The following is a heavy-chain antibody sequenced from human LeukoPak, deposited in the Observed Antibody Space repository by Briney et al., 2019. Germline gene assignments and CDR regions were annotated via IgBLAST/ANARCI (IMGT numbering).Heavy chain of an antibody. D-gene: IGHD3-16*02. J-gene: IGHJ4*02. V-gene: IGHV4-31*03. CDR2: IYYSGST. CDR1: GGSISSGGYY. Sequence: SQTLSLTCTLSGGSISSGGYYWRWIRQHPGKGLEWIGYIYYSGSTYYNPSLKSRVTISVDTSKNQLSLKLSSVTAADTAVYYCARVIDYVWGSYRRRHPSYYFDYWGQGTLVTVSS. CDR3: ARVIDYVWGSYRRRHPSYYFDY.